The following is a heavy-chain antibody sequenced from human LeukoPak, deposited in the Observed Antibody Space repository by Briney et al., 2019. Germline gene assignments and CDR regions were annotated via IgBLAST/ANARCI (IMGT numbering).Heavy chain of an antibody. Sequence: AGGSLRLSCAASGFTFSSYAMSWVRQAPGKELEWVSAISGSGGSTYYADSVKGRFTISRDNSKNTLYLQMNSLRAEDTAVYYCAKDIGRFGELSYGYWGQGTLVTVSS. J-gene: IGHJ4*02. V-gene: IGHV3-23*01. CDR2: ISGSGGST. CDR1: GFTFSSYA. D-gene: IGHD3-10*01. CDR3: AKDIGRFGELSYGY.